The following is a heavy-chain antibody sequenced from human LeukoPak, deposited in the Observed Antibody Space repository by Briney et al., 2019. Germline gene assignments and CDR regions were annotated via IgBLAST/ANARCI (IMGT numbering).Heavy chain of an antibody. D-gene: IGHD7-27*01. J-gene: IGHJ3*02. CDR2: IYYSGST. CDR3: ARGDGERTEGAFDI. V-gene: IGHV4-31*03. Sequence: PSETLSLTCTVSGGSISSGGYYWSWIRQHPGKGLEWIGYIYYSGSTYYNPSLKSRVTISVDTSKNQFSLKLSSVTAADTAVYYCARGDGERTEGAFDIWGQGTMVTVSS. CDR1: GGSISSGGYY.